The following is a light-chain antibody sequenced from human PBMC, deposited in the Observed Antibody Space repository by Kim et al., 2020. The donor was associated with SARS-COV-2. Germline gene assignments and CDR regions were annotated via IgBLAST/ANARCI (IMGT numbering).Light chain of an antibody. Sequence: ASVRLTCTLGRDHSRYAIAWHQQQPGKGPRYVMKVSSDGSHIRGDGIPERFSGSSSGAERYLTISSLQSEDEADYYCQTWATGIHVFGTGTKVTVL. J-gene: IGLJ1*01. CDR3: QTWATGIHV. V-gene: IGLV4-69*02. CDR2: VSSDGSH. CDR1: RDHSRYA.